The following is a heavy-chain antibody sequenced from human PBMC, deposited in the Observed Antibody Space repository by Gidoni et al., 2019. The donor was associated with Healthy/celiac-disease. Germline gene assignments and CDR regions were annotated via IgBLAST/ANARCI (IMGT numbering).Heavy chain of an antibody. J-gene: IGHJ3*02. D-gene: IGHD2-15*01. Sequence: QLQLQESGPGLVKPSETLSLTCTVPGGSISSSSYYWCWIRQPPGKGLEWIGGIYYSGSTSYNPSLKIRVTISVDTSKNQFSLKLSSVTAADTAVYYCARQNPLGYCSGGSCYFDAFDIWGQGTMVTVSS. CDR1: GGSISSSSYY. V-gene: IGHV4-39*01. CDR3: ARQNPLGYCSGGSCYFDAFDI. CDR2: IYYSGST.